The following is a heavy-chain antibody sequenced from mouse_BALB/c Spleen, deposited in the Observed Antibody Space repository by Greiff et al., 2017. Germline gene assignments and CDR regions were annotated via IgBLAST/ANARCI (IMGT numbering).Heavy chain of an antibody. J-gene: IGHJ2*01. Sequence: LVESGAELVKPGASVKLSCTASGFNIKDTYMHWVKQRPEQGLEWIGRIDPANGNTKYDPKFQGKATITADTSSNTAYLQLSSLTSEDTAVYYCARWVNYFDYWGQGTTLTVSS. CDR2: IDPANGNT. CDR3: ARWVNYFDY. CDR1: GFNIKDTY. V-gene: IGHV14-3*02.